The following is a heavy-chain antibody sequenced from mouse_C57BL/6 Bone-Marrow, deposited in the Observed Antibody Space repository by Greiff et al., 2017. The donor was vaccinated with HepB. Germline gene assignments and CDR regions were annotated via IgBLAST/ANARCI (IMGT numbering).Heavy chain of an antibody. CDR2: ISSGGSYT. CDR3: AVLPY. Sequence: EVMLVESGGDLVKPGGSLKLSCAASGFTFSSYGMSWVRQTPDKRLEWVATISSGGSYTYYPDSVKGRFTISRDNAKNTLYLQMSSLKSEDTAMYYCAVLPYWGQGTTLAVSS. J-gene: IGHJ2*01. V-gene: IGHV5-6*02. CDR1: GFTFSSYG.